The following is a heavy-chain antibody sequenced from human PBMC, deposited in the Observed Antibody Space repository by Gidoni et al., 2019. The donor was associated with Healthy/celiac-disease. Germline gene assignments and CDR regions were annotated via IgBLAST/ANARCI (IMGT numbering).Heavy chain of an antibody. CDR3: ARGPGYSSGWYENDDY. Sequence: QAQLQQWGAGLFKPSESLSLTCAVYGGSFSGYYWSWIRQPPGKGLEWIGEINHRGSTNYNPSLKSRVTISVDTSKNQFSLKLSSVTAADTAVYYCARGPGYSSGWYENDDYWGQGTLVTVSS. D-gene: IGHD6-19*01. CDR1: GGSFSGYY. J-gene: IGHJ4*02. V-gene: IGHV4-34*01. CDR2: INHRGST.